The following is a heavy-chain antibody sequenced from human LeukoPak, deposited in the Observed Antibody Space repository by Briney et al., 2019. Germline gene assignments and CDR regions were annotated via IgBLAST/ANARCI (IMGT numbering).Heavy chain of an antibody. J-gene: IGHJ4*02. Sequence: GGSLRLSCAASGFTFSSYGMHWVRQAPGKGLEWVAVISYDGSNKYYADSVKGRFTISRDNSKNTLYLQVNSLRAEDTAVYYCAKAMYYYDSSGYYPDYWGQGTLVTVSS. V-gene: IGHV3-30*18. D-gene: IGHD3-22*01. CDR1: GFTFSSYG. CDR2: ISYDGSNK. CDR3: AKAMYYYDSSGYYPDY.